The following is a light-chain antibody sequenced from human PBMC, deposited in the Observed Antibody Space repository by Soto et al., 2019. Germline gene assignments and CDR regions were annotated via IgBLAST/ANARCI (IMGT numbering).Light chain of an antibody. V-gene: IGKV3-20*01. Sequence: EIVLTQSPGTLSLPPGERATLSCRASQSVSSSYLAWYQQKPGQAPRLLIYDASSRATGIPDRFSGSGSGTDFTLTINRLVPEDFAVYYCQKYGSSPRTFGQGTKVEIK. CDR3: QKYGSSPRT. CDR2: DAS. J-gene: IGKJ1*01. CDR1: QSVSSSY.